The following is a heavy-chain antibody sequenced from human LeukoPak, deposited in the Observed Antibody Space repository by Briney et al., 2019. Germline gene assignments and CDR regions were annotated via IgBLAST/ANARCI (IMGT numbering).Heavy chain of an antibody. Sequence: GGSLRLSCTVSGFTVSSNSMSWVRQAPGKGLEWVSFIYSDNTHYSDSVKGRFTISRDNSKNTLYLQMNSLRAEATALHYRAGRASGYSHPYDDWGEGSLVTVSS. J-gene: IGHJ4*02. CDR2: IYSDNT. CDR3: AGRASGYSHPYDD. CDR1: GFTVSSNS. V-gene: IGHV3-53*01. D-gene: IGHD3-22*01.